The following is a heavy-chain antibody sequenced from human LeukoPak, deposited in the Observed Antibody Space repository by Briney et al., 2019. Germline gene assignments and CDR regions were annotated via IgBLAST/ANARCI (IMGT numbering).Heavy chain of an antibody. CDR2: IYYSGST. Sequence: PSETLSLTCTVSGGSISTGAYYWSWIRQPPGKGLEWIGYIYYSGSTYYNPSLKSRVTMSVDTSKNQFSLKLSSVTAADTAVYYCARGLTDFDYWGQGTLVTVSS. J-gene: IGHJ4*02. CDR3: ARGLTDFDY. CDR1: GGSISTGAYY. V-gene: IGHV4-30-4*02.